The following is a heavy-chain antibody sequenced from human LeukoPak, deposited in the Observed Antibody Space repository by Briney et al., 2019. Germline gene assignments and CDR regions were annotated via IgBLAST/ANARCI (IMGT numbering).Heavy chain of an antibody. CDR1: GFTFGSYT. J-gene: IGHJ4*02. Sequence: GGSLRLSCAASGFTFGSYTMNWVRQAPGKGLEWVSSISSVSTYIYYADSVRGRFTISRDNAKNSLHLQMNSLRAEDTAVYYCARAYNGYDYFDYWGQGTLVTVSS. CDR3: ARAYNGYDYFDY. V-gene: IGHV3-21*01. CDR2: ISSVSTYI. D-gene: IGHD5-12*01.